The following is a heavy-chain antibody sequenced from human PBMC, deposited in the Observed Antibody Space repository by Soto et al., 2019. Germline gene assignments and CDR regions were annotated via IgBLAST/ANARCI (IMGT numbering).Heavy chain of an antibody. V-gene: IGHV1-8*01. CDR2: MNPNSGNT. D-gene: IGHD3-22*01. J-gene: IGHJ3*02. CDR3: ASRMDYYDSSGYYSGAFDI. CDR1: GYTFTSYD. Sequence: ASVKVSCKASGYTFTSYDINWVRQATGQGLEWMGWMNPNSGNTGYAQKFQGRVTMTRNTSISTAYMELSSLRAEDTAVYYCASRMDYYDSSGYYSGAFDIWGQGTMVTVSS.